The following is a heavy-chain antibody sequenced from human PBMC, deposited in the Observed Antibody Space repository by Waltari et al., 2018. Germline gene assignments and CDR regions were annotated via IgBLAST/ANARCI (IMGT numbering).Heavy chain of an antibody. CDR3: VGSTMEFFYYYYYMDV. CDR2: GYHSGST. Sequence: QVQLQESGPGLVKPSETLSLTCTVSAYSITSGYYWGWIRQPPGKGLEWIGSGYHSGSTYYNPSLKSRVTISIDTSKNQFSLKLKSVTAADTAVYYCVGSTMEFFYYYYYMDVWGKGTTVT. V-gene: IGHV4-38-2*02. D-gene: IGHD1-1*01. J-gene: IGHJ6*03. CDR1: AYSITSGYY.